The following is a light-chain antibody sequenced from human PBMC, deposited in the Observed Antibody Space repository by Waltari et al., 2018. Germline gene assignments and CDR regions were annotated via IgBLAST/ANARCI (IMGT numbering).Light chain of an antibody. J-gene: IGLJ2*01. V-gene: IGLV3-21*04. CDR2: FDR. CDR3: QVWDSGSDRSGVV. CDR1: NIGSHG. Sequence: SYVLTQPPSVSVAPGQTATITCGGSNIGSHGVSWYQQKTGQAPVLIIHFDRDWPSGSPERFSASNSGNTATLTIGGVEAGDEADYYRQVWDSGSDRSGVVFGGGTKLTVL.